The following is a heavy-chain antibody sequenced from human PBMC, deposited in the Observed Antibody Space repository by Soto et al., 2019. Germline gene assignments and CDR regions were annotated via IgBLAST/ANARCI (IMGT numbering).Heavy chain of an antibody. CDR3: AHYFNGRAFDI. CDR1: GGSISSGDYY. D-gene: IGHD3-10*01. Sequence: SETLSLTCTVSGGSISSGDYYWSWIRQPPGKGLEWIGYIYYSGSTYYNPSLKSRVTISVDTSKNQFSLKLSSVTAADTAAYYCAHYFNGRAFDIWGQGTMVTVSS. V-gene: IGHV4-30-4*01. J-gene: IGHJ3*02. CDR2: IYYSGST.